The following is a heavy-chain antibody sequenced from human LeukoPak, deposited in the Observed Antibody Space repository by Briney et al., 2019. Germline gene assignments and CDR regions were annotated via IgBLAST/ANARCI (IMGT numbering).Heavy chain of an antibody. CDR2: TYYRSKWYN. Sequence: SQTLSLTCAISGDSVSTNSAAWNWIRQSPSRGLKWLGRTYYRSKWYNEYAVSVRSRITIDADTSKNQFSVHLNSVTPEDTAVYYCARELWGFDYWGQGTLVTVSS. D-gene: IGHD7-27*01. CDR1: GDSVSTNSAA. V-gene: IGHV6-1*01. J-gene: IGHJ4*02. CDR3: ARELWGFDY.